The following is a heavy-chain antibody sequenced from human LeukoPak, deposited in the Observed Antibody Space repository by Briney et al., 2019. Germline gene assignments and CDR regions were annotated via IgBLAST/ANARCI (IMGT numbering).Heavy chain of an antibody. V-gene: IGHV4-61*02. D-gene: IGHD3-22*01. J-gene: IGHJ5*02. CDR1: GGSISRGGYY. Sequence: SQTLSLTCTVSGGSISRGGYYWSWIRQPAGKGPEWIGRIYGSGSTNYNPSLKSRVTISVDTSKNQFSLKVRSVTAADTAVYYCARTHYYDSVGSNWFDPWGQGTLVTVSS. CDR3: ARTHYYDSVGSNWFDP. CDR2: IYGSGST.